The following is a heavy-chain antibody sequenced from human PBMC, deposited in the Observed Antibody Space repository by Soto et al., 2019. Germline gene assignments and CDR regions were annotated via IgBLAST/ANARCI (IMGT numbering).Heavy chain of an antibody. CDR2: ISGSGGST. J-gene: IGHJ4*02. Sequence: GESLKISCAASGFTFSSYAMSWVRQAPGKGLEWVSAISGSGGSTYYADSVKGRFTISRDNSKNTLYLQMNSLRAEDTAVYYCAKRSAYGYSGYGNFDYWGQGTLVTVSS. V-gene: IGHV3-23*01. CDR1: GFTFSSYA. CDR3: AKRSAYGYSGYGNFDY. D-gene: IGHD5-12*01.